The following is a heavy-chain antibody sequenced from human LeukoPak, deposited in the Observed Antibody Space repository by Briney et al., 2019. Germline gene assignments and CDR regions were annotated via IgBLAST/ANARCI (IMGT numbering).Heavy chain of an antibody. V-gene: IGHV3-23*01. CDR3: AKDYERFYYYMDV. CDR2: INGGGGST. CDR1: GFTFISYA. D-gene: IGHD3-3*01. J-gene: IGHJ6*03. Sequence: GGSLRLSCAASGFTFISYAMSWVRQAPGKGLEWVSVINGGGGSTYYADSVKGRFTISRDNSKNTLYLQMNSLRAEDTAVYYCAKDYERFYYYMDVWGKGTTVTVSS.